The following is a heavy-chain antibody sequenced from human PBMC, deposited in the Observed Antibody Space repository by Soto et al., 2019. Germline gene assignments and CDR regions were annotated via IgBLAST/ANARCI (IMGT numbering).Heavy chain of an antibody. CDR3: ARDNPGFGELPLLD. D-gene: IGHD3-10*01. CDR1: GGSISSGDYY. V-gene: IGHV4-30-4*01. Sequence: SETLSLTCTVSGGSISSGDYYWSWIRQPPGKGLEWIGYIYYSGSTYYNPSLKSRVTISVDTSKNQFSLKLSSVTAADTAVYYCARDNPGFGELPLLDWGQGTLVTVSS. J-gene: IGHJ4*02. CDR2: IYYSGST.